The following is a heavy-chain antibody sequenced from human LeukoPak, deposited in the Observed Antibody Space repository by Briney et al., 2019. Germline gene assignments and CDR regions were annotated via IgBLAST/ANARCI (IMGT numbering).Heavy chain of an antibody. CDR3: ARVRYYYDSSGYYFDY. CDR1: GGSISGYY. J-gene: IGHJ4*02. V-gene: IGHV4-59*01. D-gene: IGHD3-22*01. CDR2: IYYSGST. Sequence: SETLSLTCTVSGGSISGYYWSWIRQPPGKGLEWIGYIYYSGSTNYNPPLKSRVTISVDTSKNQFSLKLSSVTAADTAVYYCARVRYYYDSSGYYFDYWGQGTLVTVSS.